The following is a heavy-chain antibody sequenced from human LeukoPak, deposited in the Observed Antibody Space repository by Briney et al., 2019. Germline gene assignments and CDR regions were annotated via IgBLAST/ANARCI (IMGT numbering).Heavy chain of an antibody. CDR2: VSDSGGST. CDR1: GFTFSSYA. Sequence: GGSLRLSCAASGFTFSSYAMSWVRQAPGKGLEWVSAVSDSGGSTYYADSVKGRFTISRDNSKNTLSLQVNSLRAEDTALYYCAKGFRLGVTTGLDWWGQGTLVTVSS. J-gene: IGHJ4*02. V-gene: IGHV3-23*01. CDR3: AKGFRLGVTTGLDW. D-gene: IGHD1-26*01.